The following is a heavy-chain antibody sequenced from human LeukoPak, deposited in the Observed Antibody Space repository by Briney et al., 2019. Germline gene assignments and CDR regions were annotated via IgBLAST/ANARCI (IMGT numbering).Heavy chain of an antibody. CDR1: GFNFGIYG. CDR3: AREGSWGYCSSTSCHPFDY. J-gene: IGHJ4*02. Sequence: PGRSLRLSCTASGFNFGIYGMHWVRQAPGKGLEWVAVMWDDGTNEYYVESVKGRFTISRDNGKRTLYLQMNSLRAEDTAVYYCAREGSWGYCSSTSCHPFDYWGQGTLVTVSS. V-gene: IGHV3-33*01. CDR2: MWDDGTNE. D-gene: IGHD2-2*01.